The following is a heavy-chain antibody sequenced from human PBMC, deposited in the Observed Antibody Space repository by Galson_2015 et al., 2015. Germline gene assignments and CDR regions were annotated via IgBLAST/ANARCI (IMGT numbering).Heavy chain of an antibody. Sequence: SETLSLTCTVSGYSISSGYYWGWIRQPPGKGLEWIGSIYHSGSTIYNPSLKSRVTISVDTSKNQFSLKLSSVTAADTAVYYCARDLDGGGYNGPVDYWGQGTLVTVSS. CDR1: GYSISSGYY. V-gene: IGHV4-38-2*02. J-gene: IGHJ4*02. CDR2: IYHSGST. D-gene: IGHD5-24*01. CDR3: ARDLDGGGYNGPVDY.